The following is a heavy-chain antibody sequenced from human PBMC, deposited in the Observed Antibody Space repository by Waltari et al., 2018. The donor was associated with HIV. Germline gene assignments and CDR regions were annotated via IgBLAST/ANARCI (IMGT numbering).Heavy chain of an antibody. V-gene: IGHV3-33*01. J-gene: IGHJ6*02. CDR2: IGSDENKK. Sequence: QVQLAESGGGVVHPGRSLWLACATSGFTFTTYDIHWVRQAPGKGLEWVAVIGSDENKKYYRDSVRGLFTISRDNSKNMVYLEMNNLRADDTAVYYCARDRRVGSIAKEAYNYGMDVWGQGTTIIVSS. D-gene: IGHD1-26*01. CDR1: GFTFTTYD. CDR3: ARDRRVGSIAKEAYNYGMDV.